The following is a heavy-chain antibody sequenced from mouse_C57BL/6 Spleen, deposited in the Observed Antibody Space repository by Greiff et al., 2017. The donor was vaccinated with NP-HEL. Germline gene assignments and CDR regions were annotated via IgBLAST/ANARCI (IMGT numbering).Heavy chain of an antibody. V-gene: IGHV1-80*01. D-gene: IGHD1-1*01. Sequence: QVQLQQSGAELVKPGASVKISCKASGYAFSSYWMNWVKQRPGKGLEWIGQIYPGDGDTNYNGKFKGKATLTADKSSSTAYMQLSSLTSEDSAVYFCARSDYYGIPDYGGQGTTLTVSS. J-gene: IGHJ2*01. CDR2: IYPGDGDT. CDR1: GYAFSSYW. CDR3: ARSDYYGIPDY.